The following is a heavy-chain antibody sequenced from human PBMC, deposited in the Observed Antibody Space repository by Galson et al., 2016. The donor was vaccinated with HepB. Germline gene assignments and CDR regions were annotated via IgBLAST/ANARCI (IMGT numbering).Heavy chain of an antibody. Sequence: SLRLSCAASGFTFSSSPMSWVRQAPGKGLEWVSSITGIGDSTYYAESVEGRFTISRDNYKNTLFLQMNSLGAEDTAVYYCARDPAGYQWGQGTLVGVSS. CDR2: ITGIGDST. CDR1: GFTFSSSP. CDR3: ARDPAGYQ. D-gene: IGHD2-15*01. V-gene: IGHV3-23*01. J-gene: IGHJ4*02.